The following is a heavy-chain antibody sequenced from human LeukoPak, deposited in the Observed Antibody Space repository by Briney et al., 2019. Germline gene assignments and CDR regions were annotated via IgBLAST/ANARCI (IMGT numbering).Heavy chain of an antibody. D-gene: IGHD3-9*01. CDR3: ARPRNDILSGFHYYYGLDV. CDR1: GFTFSSYW. CDR2: INSDGRST. V-gene: IGHV3-74*01. J-gene: IGHJ6*02. Sequence: GGSLRLSCAASGFTFSSYWMHWVRQAPGQGLVWVSRINSDGRSTSYADSVKGRFTISRDNAKNTLYLQMNSLRAEDTAVYYCARPRNDILSGFHYYYGLDVWGQGTTVTVFS.